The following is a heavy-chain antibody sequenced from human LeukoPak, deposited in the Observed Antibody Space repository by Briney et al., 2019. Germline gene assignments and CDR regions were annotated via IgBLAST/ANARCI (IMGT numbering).Heavy chain of an antibody. D-gene: IGHD4-17*01. CDR3: AREYDYGDLYFDY. J-gene: IGHJ4*02. Sequence: GASVKVSCKASGGTFSSYAISWVRQAPGQGLEWMGGIIPIFGTANYAQKFQGRVTITADESTSTAYMELSSLRSEDTAVYYCAREYDYGDLYFDYWGQGTLVTVSS. CDR1: GGTFSSYA. CDR2: IIPIFGTA. V-gene: IGHV1-69*13.